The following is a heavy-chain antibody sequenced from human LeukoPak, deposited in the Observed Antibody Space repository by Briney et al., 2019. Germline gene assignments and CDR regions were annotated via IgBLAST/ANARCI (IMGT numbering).Heavy chain of an antibody. J-gene: IGHJ4*02. Sequence: SETLSLTCTVSGASISSYYWSWIRQPPGKGLEWIGYIYYSGSTNYSPSLNSRVTISVDTSKNQFSLKLTSVTAADTAVYYCARTFAIRDGCNWYYFDYWGQGTLVTVSS. CDR3: ARTFAIRDGCNWYYFDY. CDR1: GASISSYY. CDR2: IYYSGST. D-gene: IGHD5-24*01. V-gene: IGHV4-59*01.